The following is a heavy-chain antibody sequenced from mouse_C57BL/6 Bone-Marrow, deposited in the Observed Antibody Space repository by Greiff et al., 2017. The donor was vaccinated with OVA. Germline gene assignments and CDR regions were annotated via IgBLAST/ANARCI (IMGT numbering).Heavy chain of an antibody. CDR2: ISSGGSYT. CDR1: GFTFSSYG. Sequence: EVQLVESGGDLVKPGGSLKLSCAASGFTFSSYGMSWVRQTPDKRLEWVATISSGGSYTYYPDSVKGRFTISRDNAKNTLYLQMSSLKSEDTAMYYCARRGTIVPFYFDYWGQGTTLTVSS. D-gene: IGHD2-12*01. CDR3: ARRGTIVPFYFDY. V-gene: IGHV5-6*01. J-gene: IGHJ2*01.